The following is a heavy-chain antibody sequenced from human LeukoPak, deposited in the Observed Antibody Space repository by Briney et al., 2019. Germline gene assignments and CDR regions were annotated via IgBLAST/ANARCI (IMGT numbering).Heavy chain of an antibody. Sequence: ASVKVSCKASGYTFTGYYMHWVRQAPGQGLEWMGWINPNSGGTNYAQKFQGRVTMTRNTSISTAYMELSSLRSEDTAVYYCARPNCSGGSCYSYYFDYWGQGTLVTVSS. CDR3: ARPNCSGGSCYSYYFDY. J-gene: IGHJ4*02. V-gene: IGHV1-2*02. D-gene: IGHD2-15*01. CDR1: GYTFTGYY. CDR2: INPNSGGT.